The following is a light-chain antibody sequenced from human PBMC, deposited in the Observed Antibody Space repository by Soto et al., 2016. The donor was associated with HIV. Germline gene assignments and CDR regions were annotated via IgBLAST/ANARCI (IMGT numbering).Light chain of an antibody. Sequence: AIQMTQSPSSLSASVGDRVTITCRASQDIKNELAWYQQKPGWAPKLLIYSTSSLGSAVPSRFSGSASGTYFTFTISSLQPEDAASYFCLQDYSYPYTFGRGPSWSSN. CDR3: LQDYSYPYT. J-gene: IGKJ2*01. V-gene: IGKV1-6*01. CDR1: QDIKNE. CDR2: STS.